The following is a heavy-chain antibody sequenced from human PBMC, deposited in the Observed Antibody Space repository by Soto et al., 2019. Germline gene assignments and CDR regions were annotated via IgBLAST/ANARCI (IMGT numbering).Heavy chain of an antibody. CDR2: IYYDGST. V-gene: IGHV4-39*01. J-gene: IGHJ4*02. CDR3: AKVVVAATRHTDFDS. D-gene: IGHD2-15*01. CDR1: GGSINSNNYY. Sequence: QMQLQESGPGLVKPSETLSLTCTVSGGSINSNNYYWAWIRQSPGKGLAWIASIYYDGSTYYNPSLKSRVTISIDTSKNQFSLRLRSVTAADTAIYYCAKVVVAATRHTDFDSWGQGTLVTVSS.